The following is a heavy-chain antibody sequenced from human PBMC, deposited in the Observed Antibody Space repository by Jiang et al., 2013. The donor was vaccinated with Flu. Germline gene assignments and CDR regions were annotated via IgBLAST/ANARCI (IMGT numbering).Heavy chain of an antibody. CDR1: GGSISSYY. V-gene: IGHV4-59*01. J-gene: IGHJ6*02. CDR3: ARALSGSGSWVRAASSYYYYGMDV. CDR2: IYYSGST. Sequence: GPGLVKPSETLPLTCTVSGGSISSYYWSWIRQPPGKGLEWIGYIYYSGSTNYNPSLKSRVTISVDTSKNQFSLKLSSVTAADTAVYYCARALSGSGSWVRAASSYYYYGMDVWG. D-gene: IGHD3-10*01.